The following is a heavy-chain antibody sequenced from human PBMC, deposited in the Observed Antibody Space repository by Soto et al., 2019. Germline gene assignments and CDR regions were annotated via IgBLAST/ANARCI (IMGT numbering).Heavy chain of an antibody. J-gene: IGHJ6*02. CDR3: ARQGSNGAYYYYGMDV. D-gene: IGHD2-8*01. CDR1: GYRFSSYW. V-gene: IGHV5-51*01. CDR2: IYPGDSDT. Sequence: GESLKISCQGSGYRFSSYWIAWVRQMPGKGLEWMGIIYPGDSDTIYSPSFQGQVTFSVDKSTSTAYQQWSSLKASDTAMYYCARQGSNGAYYYYGMDVWGQGTTVTV.